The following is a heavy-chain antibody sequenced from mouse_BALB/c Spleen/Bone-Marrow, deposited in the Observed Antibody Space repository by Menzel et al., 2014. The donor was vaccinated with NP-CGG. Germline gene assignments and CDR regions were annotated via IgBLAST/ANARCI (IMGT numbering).Heavy chain of an antibody. CDR3: ARRDDAMDY. Sequence: QVQLQQPGAELVRPGTSVQVSCKASGYAFTNYLIEWVKQRPGQGLEWIGVINPGSGGTNYNEKFRGKATLTADKSSSPAYSQLSRQTSDDSGVYFCARRDDAMDYWGQGTSVTVSS. J-gene: IGHJ4*01. V-gene: IGHV1-54*03. CDR1: GYAFTNYL. CDR2: INPGSGGT.